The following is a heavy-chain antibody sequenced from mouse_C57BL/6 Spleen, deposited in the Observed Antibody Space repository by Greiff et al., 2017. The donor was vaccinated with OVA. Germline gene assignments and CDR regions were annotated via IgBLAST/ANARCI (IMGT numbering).Heavy chain of an antibody. CDR2: ILPGSGST. CDR1: GYTFTGYW. J-gene: IGHJ2*01. Sequence: QVQLQQSGAELMKPGASVKLSCKATGYTFTGYWIEWVKQRPGHGLEWIGEILPGSGSTNYNAKFKGKATFTADTSSNTAYMQLRSLTTEDSAIYYGARKNHFDYWGKGTTLTVSS. V-gene: IGHV1-9*01. CDR3: ARKNHFDY.